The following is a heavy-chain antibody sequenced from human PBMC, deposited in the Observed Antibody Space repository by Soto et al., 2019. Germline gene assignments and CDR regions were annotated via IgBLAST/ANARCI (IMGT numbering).Heavy chain of an antibody. V-gene: IGHV4-30-2*01. CDR3: ARGNVVAIDY. Sequence: SETLSLTCTVSGGSISSGDYYWSWIRQHPGKGLEWIGYIYHSGSTYYNPSLKSRVTISVDRSKNQFSLKLSSVTAADTAVYYCARGNVVAIDYWGQGTLVTVSS. CDR2: IYHSGST. D-gene: IGHD2-15*01. CDR1: GGSISSGDYY. J-gene: IGHJ4*02.